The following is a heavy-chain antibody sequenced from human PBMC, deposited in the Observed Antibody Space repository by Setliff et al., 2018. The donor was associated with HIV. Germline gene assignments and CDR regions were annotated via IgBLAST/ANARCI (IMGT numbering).Heavy chain of an antibody. D-gene: IGHD6-19*01. J-gene: IGHJ4*02. V-gene: IGHV3-21*01. CDR3: TTEVFRQWLVGDY. CDR1: GFTFSSYS. CDR2: ISSSSSYT. Sequence: PGGSLRLSCAASGFTFSSYSMNWVRQAPGKGLEWVSYISSSSSYTHYADSVKGRFTISRDNVKNSLYLQMNSLRAEDTAVYYCTTEVFRQWLVGDYWGQGTLVTVSS.